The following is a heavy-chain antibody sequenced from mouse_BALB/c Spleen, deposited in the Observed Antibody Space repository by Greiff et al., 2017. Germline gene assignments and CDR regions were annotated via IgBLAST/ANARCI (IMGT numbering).Heavy chain of an antibody. Sequence: EVQVVESGGGLVQPGGSMKLSCVASGFTFSNYWMNWVRQSPEKGLEWVAEIRLKSNNYATHYAESVKGRFTISRDDSKSSVYLQMNNLRAEDTGIYYCTRRGYGSSYDFDYWGQGTTLTVSS. J-gene: IGHJ2*01. CDR3: TRRGYGSSYDFDY. V-gene: IGHV6-6*02. D-gene: IGHD1-1*01. CDR2: IRLKSNNYAT. CDR1: GFTFSNYW.